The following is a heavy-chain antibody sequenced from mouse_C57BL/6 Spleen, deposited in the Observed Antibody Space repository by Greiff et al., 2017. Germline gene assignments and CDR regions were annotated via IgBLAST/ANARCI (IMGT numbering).Heavy chain of an antibody. CDR1: GFTFSDYY. J-gene: IGHJ2*01. CDR3: ARDRLGHYFDY. V-gene: IGHV5-16*01. CDR2: INYDGSST. Sequence: EVQRVESEGGLVQPGSSMKLSCTASGFTFSDYYMAWVRQVPEKGLEWVANINYDGSSTYYLDSLKSRFIISRDNAQNILYLQMRSLKSEDTATYYCARDRLGHYFDYWGQGTTLTVSS. D-gene: IGHD3-1*01.